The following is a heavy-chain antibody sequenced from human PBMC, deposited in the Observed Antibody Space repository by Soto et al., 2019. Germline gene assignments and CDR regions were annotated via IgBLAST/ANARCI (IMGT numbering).Heavy chain of an antibody. CDR1: VYTFTSYG. V-gene: IGHV1-18*01. Sequence: XSVKVSCKASVYTFTSYGISWVRQAPGQGLEWMGWISAYNGNTNYAQKLQGRVTMTTDTSTSTAYMELRSPRSDDTAVYYCARGGRFYCGGDCYSGYWGQGPLVTVSS. J-gene: IGHJ4*02. D-gene: IGHD2-21*02. CDR3: ARGGRFYCGGDCYSGY. CDR2: ISAYNGNT.